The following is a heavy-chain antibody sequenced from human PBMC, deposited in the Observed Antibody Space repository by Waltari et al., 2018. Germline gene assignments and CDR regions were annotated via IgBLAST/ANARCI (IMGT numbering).Heavy chain of an antibody. Sequence: QVQLQESGPGLVKPSQTLSLTCTVSGGSISSGNYYWRWIRPPAGKGLEWIGHVYVSGTTNYNPSLKSRVTISVDTSKNQFSLKLNSVTAADTAMYYCARGGNYYDSSGYPLDYWGQGTLVTVSS. V-gene: IGHV4-61*02. CDR1: GGSISSGNYY. CDR2: VYVSGTT. CDR3: ARGGNYYDSSGYPLDY. J-gene: IGHJ4*02. D-gene: IGHD3-22*01.